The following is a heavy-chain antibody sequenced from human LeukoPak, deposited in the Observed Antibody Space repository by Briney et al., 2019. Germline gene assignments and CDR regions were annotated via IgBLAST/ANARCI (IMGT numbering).Heavy chain of an antibody. Sequence: GGSLRLSCAASGFTFSSYEMNWVRQAPGKGLEWVSYISSSGSTIYYADSVKGRLTISRDNAKNSLYLQMNSLRAEDTAVYYCARDGSSEWLFDYWGQGTLVTVSS. CDR2: ISSSGSTI. V-gene: IGHV3-48*03. J-gene: IGHJ4*02. D-gene: IGHD3-3*01. CDR1: GFTFSSYE. CDR3: ARDGSSEWLFDY.